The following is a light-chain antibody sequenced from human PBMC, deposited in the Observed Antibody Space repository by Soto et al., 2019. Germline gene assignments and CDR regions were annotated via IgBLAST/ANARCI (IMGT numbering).Light chain of an antibody. Sequence: DIQMTQSPSSLSASVGDRVTIRCRASQNIDTYLNWYQEKPGKAPNLLMFAASSLQSGVPSRFRGSGSGTDFTLTISSLQPEDFATYYCQQSQGLPWTFGQGTQVEVK. J-gene: IGKJ1*01. CDR3: QQSQGLPWT. CDR2: AAS. V-gene: IGKV1-39*01. CDR1: QNIDTY.